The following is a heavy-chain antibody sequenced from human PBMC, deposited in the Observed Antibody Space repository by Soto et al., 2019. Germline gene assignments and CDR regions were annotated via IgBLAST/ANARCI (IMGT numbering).Heavy chain of an antibody. J-gene: IGHJ4*02. CDR1: GFNFDDYG. CDR3: SNENDLDRDGSFDL. CDR2: IRWNSGDI. V-gene: IGHV3-9*01. Sequence: EVQLVESGGGSVQPGRSLRLSCAASGFNFDDYGMHWVRQGPGKGLEWVSGIRWNSGDIYYADSVKGRFTISRDNARKSLFPQMNRLRTVATALSFCSNENDLDRDGSFDLWGQGTLVTVSS. D-gene: IGHD2-2*03.